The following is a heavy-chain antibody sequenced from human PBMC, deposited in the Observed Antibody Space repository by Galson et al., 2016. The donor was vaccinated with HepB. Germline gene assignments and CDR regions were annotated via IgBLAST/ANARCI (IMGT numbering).Heavy chain of an antibody. CDR1: GDSVSNNIDG. V-gene: IGHV6-1*01. Sequence: CAISGDSVSNNIDGWNWIRQSPSRGLEWLGRTYYRSEWRQDYAPSVRSRISINPDTSKNLFSLHLTSVTPEDTAVYYCVKSIYLGRGFVAWGQGTLVTVSS. J-gene: IGHJ4*02. D-gene: IGHD2-2*02. CDR3: VKSIYLGRGFVA. CDR2: TYYRSEWRQ.